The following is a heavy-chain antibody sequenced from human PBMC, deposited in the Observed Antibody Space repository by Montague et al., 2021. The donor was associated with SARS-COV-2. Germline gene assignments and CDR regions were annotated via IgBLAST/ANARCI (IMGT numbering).Heavy chain of an antibody. V-gene: IGHV4-34*01. CDR2: INHSGST. Sequence: SETLSLTCAVSGGSFSGYYWSWMRQPPGKRLEWIGEINHSGSTTYNPSLKSRVTISRDTSKSQFSLKLSSVTAADTAVYYCARGPSLCYCYGSGIYTYFDYWGQGTLVTVSS. CDR3: ARGPSLCYCYGSGIYTYFDY. CDR1: GGSFSGYY. J-gene: IGHJ4*02. D-gene: IGHD3-10*01.